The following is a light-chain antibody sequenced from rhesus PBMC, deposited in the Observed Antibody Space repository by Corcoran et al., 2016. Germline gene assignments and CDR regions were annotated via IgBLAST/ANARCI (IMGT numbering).Light chain of an antibody. J-gene: IGKJ2*01. CDR2: AAS. CDR3: QHYYDNPYS. V-gene: IGKV1S12*01. CDR1: QNIYSN. Sequence: DIQMTQSPSALSASVGDRVTISCRASQNIYSNLAWYQQRPGKAPKLRIYAASSLQTGIPSRFNGSGSGTDFTLTISSLQPEDSAAYYCQHYYDNPYSFGQGTKVEIK.